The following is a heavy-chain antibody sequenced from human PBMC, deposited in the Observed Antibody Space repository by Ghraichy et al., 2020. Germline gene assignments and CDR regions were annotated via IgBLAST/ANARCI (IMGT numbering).Heavy chain of an antibody. CDR2: ISETSDYI. V-gene: IGHV3-21*01. CDR1: GFNFRSHC. CDR3: ARVKSSCSYSACPSFDP. Sequence: GSLRLSCAATGFNFRSHCMNWVRQAPGKGLEWVSFISETSDYIYYADSVEGRFTISRDNAKNSLYLQMDSLRAEDTAVYYCARVKSSCSYSACPSFDPWGQLKLVTVSS. D-gene: IGHD2-15*01. J-gene: IGHJ5*02.